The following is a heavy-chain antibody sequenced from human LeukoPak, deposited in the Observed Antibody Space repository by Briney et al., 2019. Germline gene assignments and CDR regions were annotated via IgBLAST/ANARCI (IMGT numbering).Heavy chain of an antibody. CDR2: ISSSSSYI. D-gene: IGHD3-10*01. V-gene: IGHV3-21*01. Sequence: GGSLRLSCAASGFTFSTSSMNWLRQAPGKGLEWVSYISSSSSYIYYADSIKGRFTISRDNARNSLYLQMNSLGAGDTAVYFCARDVVRGGFDYWGQGTLVTVSS. CDR1: GFTFSTSS. CDR3: ARDVVRGGFDY. J-gene: IGHJ4*02.